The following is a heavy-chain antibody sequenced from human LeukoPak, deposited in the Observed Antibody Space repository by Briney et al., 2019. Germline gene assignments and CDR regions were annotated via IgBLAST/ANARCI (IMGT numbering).Heavy chain of an antibody. CDR2: ITGSGGNT. D-gene: IGHD1-26*01. Sequence: GGSLRLSCAASGFTFSSYVMSWVRQAPGQGLEWVSTITGSGGNTYYADSVKGRFTISRDNSKNTLYLQMNSLRAEDTAVYYCAKGNIVGAAGGAFDIWGQGTMVTVSS. CDR3: AKGNIVGAAGGAFDI. CDR1: GFTFSSYV. V-gene: IGHV3-23*01. J-gene: IGHJ3*02.